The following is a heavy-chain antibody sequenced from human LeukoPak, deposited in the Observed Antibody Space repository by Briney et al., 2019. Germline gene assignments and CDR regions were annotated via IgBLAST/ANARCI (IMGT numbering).Heavy chain of an antibody. J-gene: IGHJ4*02. D-gene: IGHD3-9*01. V-gene: IGHV5-51*01. CDR3: ARGRAYYDILTGYYFDY. Sequence: GESLKISCEGSGYSFTSYWIGWVRQMPGKGLEWMGIIYPGDSDTRHSPSFQGQVTISADKSISTAYLQWSSLKASDTAMYYCARGRAYYDILTGYYFDYWGQGTLVTVSS. CDR1: GYSFTSYW. CDR2: IYPGDSDT.